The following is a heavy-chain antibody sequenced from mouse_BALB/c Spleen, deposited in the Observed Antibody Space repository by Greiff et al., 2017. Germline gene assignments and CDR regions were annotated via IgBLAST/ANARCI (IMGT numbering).Heavy chain of an antibody. V-gene: IGHV1-4*02. CDR1: GYTFTSYT. J-gene: IGHJ1*01. CDR2: INPSSGYT. CDR3: ARLGRLRRDWYFDV. D-gene: IGHD2-2*01. Sequence: QVQLKQSAAELARPGASVKMSCKASGYTFTSYTMHWVNQRPGQGLEWIGYINPSSGYTEYNQKFKDKTTLTADKSSSTAYMQLSSLTSEDSAVYYCARLGRLRRDWYFDVWGAGTTVTVSS.